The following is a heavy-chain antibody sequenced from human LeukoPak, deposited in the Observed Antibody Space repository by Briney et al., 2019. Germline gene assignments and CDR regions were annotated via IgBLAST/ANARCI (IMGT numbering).Heavy chain of an antibody. J-gene: IGHJ4*02. CDR1: GYTFTSYY. CDR3: AKCRLSSSGSADY. V-gene: IGHV1-46*01. Sequence: ASVKVSCKASGYTFTSYYMHWVRQAPGLGLELMGKINPSGGNTAYAQKFQGRVTMTRDTSTSTVYMELTSLRSDDSAVYYCAKCRLSSSGSADYWGQGTLVTVSS. CDR2: INPSGGNT. D-gene: IGHD6-19*01.